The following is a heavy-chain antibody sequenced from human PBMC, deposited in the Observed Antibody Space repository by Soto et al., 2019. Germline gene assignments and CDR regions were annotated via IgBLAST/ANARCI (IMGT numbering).Heavy chain of an antibody. D-gene: IGHD2-21*02. V-gene: IGHV3-33*03. CDR1: GFTFSSYA. J-gene: IGHJ4*02. CDR3: AKWGRGGDTS. Sequence: PGGSLRLSCAASGFTFSSYAMHWVRQAPGKGLEWVGFIWYDGSSTSYADSVKGRFTISRDNAKNTLYLQMNSLRAEDTAVYYCAKWGRGGDTSWGQGTLVTVSS. CDR2: IWYDGSST.